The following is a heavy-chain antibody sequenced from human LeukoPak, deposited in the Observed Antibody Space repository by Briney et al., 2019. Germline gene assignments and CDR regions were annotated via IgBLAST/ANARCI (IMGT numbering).Heavy chain of an antibody. Sequence: GGSLRLSCAASGFTFSSHSMNWVRQAPGKGLEWVSSISSSSSYIYYADSVKGRFTISRDNSKNTLYLQMNGLRAEDTAVYYCARDPVRSGYYDYWGQGTLVTVSS. CDR3: ARDPVRSGYYDY. V-gene: IGHV3-21*01. D-gene: IGHD3-3*01. J-gene: IGHJ4*02. CDR1: GFTFSSHS. CDR2: ISSSSSYI.